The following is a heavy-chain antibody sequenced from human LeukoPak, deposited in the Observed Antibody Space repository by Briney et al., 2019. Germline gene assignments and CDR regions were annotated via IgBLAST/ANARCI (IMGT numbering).Heavy chain of an antibody. V-gene: IGHV4-30-2*01. D-gene: IGHD3-16*02. Sequence: SETLSLTCTVSGGSISSGGYYWSWIRQPPGKGLEWIGYIYHSGNIYESGSTFYNPSLQSRVTISVDTSKNQFSLKLSSVTAADTAVYYCARGNYVWGSYRVGNWFDPWGQGTLVTVSS. CDR1: GGSISSGGYY. CDR2: IYHSGNIYESGST. J-gene: IGHJ5*02. CDR3: ARGNYVWGSYRVGNWFDP.